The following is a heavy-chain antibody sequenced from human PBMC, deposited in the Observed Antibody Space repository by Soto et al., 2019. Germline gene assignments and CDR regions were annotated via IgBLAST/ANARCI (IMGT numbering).Heavy chain of an antibody. CDR3: RVTLFMGTDVFDI. CDR2: ISHSGNT. J-gene: IGHJ3*02. V-gene: IGHV4-34*01. CDR1: GGSFITYY. D-gene: IGHD5-18*01. Sequence: PSETLSLTCAGYGGSFITYYWSWVRQTPGKGLEWIGEISHSGNTNYNPSLKSRVIMSVDTSKNQFSLKLSSVTAADTAVYYCRVTLFMGTDVFDIWGQGTKVTVSS.